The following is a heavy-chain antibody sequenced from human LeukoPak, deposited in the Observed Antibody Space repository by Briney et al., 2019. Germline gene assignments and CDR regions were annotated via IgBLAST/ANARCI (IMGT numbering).Heavy chain of an antibody. CDR3: ARVPDGYNLGTYFDP. V-gene: IGHV3-53*01. CDR1: GFTVGSNY. CDR2: IYTSGNT. Sequence: GGSLRLSCAASGFTVGSNYMSWVRQAPGKTLEWVSVIYTSGNTYYADSVKGRFTISRDNSKNTLYLQMNSLRAEDTAVYYCARVPDGYNLGTYFDPWGQGTLVTVSS. D-gene: IGHD5-24*01. J-gene: IGHJ5*02.